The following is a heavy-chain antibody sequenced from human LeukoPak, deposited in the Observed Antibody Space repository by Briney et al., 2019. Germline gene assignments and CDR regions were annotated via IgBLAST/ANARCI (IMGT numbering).Heavy chain of an antibody. CDR3: ARGPRLNWAPYYMDV. J-gene: IGHJ6*03. V-gene: IGHV5-51*01. D-gene: IGHD1-1*01. Sequence: KDGESLKISCKGSGYSFTSYWIGWVRQMPGKGLEWMGIIYPGDSDTRYSPSFQGQVTISADKSISTAYLQWSSLKASDTAMYYCARGPRLNWAPYYMDVWGKGTTVTVSS. CDR2: IYPGDSDT. CDR1: GYSFTSYW.